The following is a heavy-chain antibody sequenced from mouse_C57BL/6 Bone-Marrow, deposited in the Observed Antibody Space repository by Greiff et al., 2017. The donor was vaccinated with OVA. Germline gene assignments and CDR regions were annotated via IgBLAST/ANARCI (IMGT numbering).Heavy chain of an antibody. D-gene: IGHD1-1*01. CDR1: GYTFTSYG. CDR3: ARGDYYGSSLYWYFDV. V-gene: IGHV1-81*01. CDR2: IYPRSGNT. Sequence: QVQLQQSGAELARPGASVKLSCKASGYTFTSYGISWVKQRTGQGLEWIGEIYPRSGNTYYNEKFKGKATLTADKSSSTAYMELRSLTSEDSAVYFCARGDYYGSSLYWYFDVWGTGTTVTVSS. J-gene: IGHJ1*03.